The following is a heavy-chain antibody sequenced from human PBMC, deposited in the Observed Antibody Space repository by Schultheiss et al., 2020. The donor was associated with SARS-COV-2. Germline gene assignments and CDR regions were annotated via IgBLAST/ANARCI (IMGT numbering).Heavy chain of an antibody. D-gene: IGHD4-23*01. CDR1: GYSISSGYY. J-gene: IGHJ4*02. CDR2: IYHSGTT. CDR3: AVVNSLRGVDY. V-gene: IGHV4-38-2*02. Sequence: SETLSLTCTVSGYSISSGYYWGWIRQPPGKGLEWIGSIYHSGTTYYNPSLKSRVTISVDTSKNQFSLKLSSVTAADTAVYYCAVVNSLRGVDYWGQGTLVTVSS.